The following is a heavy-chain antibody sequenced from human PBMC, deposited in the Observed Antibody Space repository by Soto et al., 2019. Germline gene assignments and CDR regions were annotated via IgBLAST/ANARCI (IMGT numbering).Heavy chain of an antibody. D-gene: IGHD4-17*01. CDR2: ISGSGGST. V-gene: IGHV3-23*01. CDR3: AKLFSMTTVTTSPSYDI. CDR1: GFTFSSYA. Sequence: EVQLLESGGGLVQPGGSLRLSCAASGFTFSSYAMSWVRQAPGKGLEWVSAISGSGGSTYYADSVKGRFTISRDNSKNTLYLQMNSLRGEDTAVYYCAKLFSMTTVTTSPSYDIRGQGTMVTVSS. J-gene: IGHJ3*02.